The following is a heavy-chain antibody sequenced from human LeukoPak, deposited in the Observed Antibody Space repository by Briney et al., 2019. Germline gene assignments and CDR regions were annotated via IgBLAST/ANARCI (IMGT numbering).Heavy chain of an antibody. D-gene: IGHD5-24*01. CDR2: INHSGST. CDR1: GGPFSGYY. CDR3: ARDGYTLYYFDY. Sequence: SETLSLTCGVYGGPFSGYYWSWIRQPPGKGQEWIGEINHSGSTNYNPSLKSRVTISVDTSKNQFSLKLSSVTAADTAVYYCARDGYTLYYFDYWGQGTLVTVSS. V-gene: IGHV4-34*01. J-gene: IGHJ4*02.